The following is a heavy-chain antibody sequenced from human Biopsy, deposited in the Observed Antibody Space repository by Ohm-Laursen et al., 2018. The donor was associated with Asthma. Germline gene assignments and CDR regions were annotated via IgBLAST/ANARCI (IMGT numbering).Heavy chain of an antibody. CDR2: ISMDGNVK. D-gene: IGHD5-18*01. Sequence: GSLRLSCTASGITFSSSGMHWVRQAPGKGLEWVAFISMDGNVKNYADAVKGRFTISRDNSKTTVYLQMDSLRAEDTAVYFGAKDKGRNSIDYWGQGNLVNVSS. J-gene: IGHJ4*02. CDR3: AKDKGRNSIDY. V-gene: IGHV3-30*02. CDR1: GITFSSSG.